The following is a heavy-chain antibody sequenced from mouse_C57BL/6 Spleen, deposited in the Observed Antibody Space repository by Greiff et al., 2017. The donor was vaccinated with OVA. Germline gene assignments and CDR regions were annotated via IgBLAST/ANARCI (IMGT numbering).Heavy chain of an antibody. CDR3: ARGVFGPFDY. V-gene: IGHV5-4*01. J-gene: IGHJ2*01. CDR1: GFTFSSYA. Sequence: EVQRVESGGGLVKPGGSLKLSCAASGFTFSSYAMSWVRQTPEKRLEWVATISDGGSYTYYPDNVKGRFTISRDNAKNNLYLQMSHLKSEDTAMYYCARGVFGPFDYWGQGTTLTVSS. CDR2: ISDGGSYT.